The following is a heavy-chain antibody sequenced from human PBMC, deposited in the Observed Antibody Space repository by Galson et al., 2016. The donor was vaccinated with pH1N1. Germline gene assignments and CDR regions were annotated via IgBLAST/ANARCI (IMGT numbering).Heavy chain of an antibody. CDR1: GYTFTDYY. V-gene: IGHV1-2*06. CDR3: ASTSYGDHHDY. Sequence: SVKVSCKASGYTFTDYYIHWVRQAPGQGLEWMGRINPNSGATNYAQKFQGRVTMTRDTSISTAYMELSRLRSDDTAMFYCASTSYGDHHDYWSQGTLVTVSS. J-gene: IGHJ4*02. D-gene: IGHD4-17*01. CDR2: INPNSGAT.